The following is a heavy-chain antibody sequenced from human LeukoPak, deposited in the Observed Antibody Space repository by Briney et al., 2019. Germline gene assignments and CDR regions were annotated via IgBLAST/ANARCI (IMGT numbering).Heavy chain of an antibody. Sequence: GASVTVSCTASGYTFTSYGISWVRQAPGQGLEWMGWISAYNGNTNYAQKLQGRVTMTTDTSTSTAYMELRSLRSDDTAVYYCARVPPPGFGELFTYYFDYWGQGTLVTVSS. J-gene: IGHJ4*02. CDR1: GYTFTSYG. V-gene: IGHV1-18*01. CDR2: ISAYNGNT. CDR3: ARVPPPGFGELFTYYFDY. D-gene: IGHD3-10*01.